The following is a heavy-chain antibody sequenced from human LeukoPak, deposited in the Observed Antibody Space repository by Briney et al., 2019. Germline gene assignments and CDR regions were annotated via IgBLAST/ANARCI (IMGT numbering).Heavy chain of an antibody. CDR3: ARDNYGHFDY. CDR2: IYYSGST. CDR1: GGSISSYY. J-gene: IGHJ4*02. V-gene: IGHV4-59*12. Sequence: SETLSLTCTVSGGSISSYYWSWIRQPPGKGLEWIGSIYYSGSTYYNPSLKSRVTISVDTSKNQFSLKLSSVTAADTAVYYCARDNYGHFDYWGQGTLVTVSS. D-gene: IGHD3-16*01.